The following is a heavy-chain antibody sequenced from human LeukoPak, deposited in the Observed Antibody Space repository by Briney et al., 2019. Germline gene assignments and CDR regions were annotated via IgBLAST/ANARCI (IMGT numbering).Heavy chain of an antibody. Sequence: PSETLSLTCTVSGGSISTSSYYWGWVRQPPGKGLEWIGNIFYSGSTYYSPSLKGRVIMSVDTSKNQFSLKLSSLTAADTAIYYCAREIYYDSSVYDYWGQGTLVTVSS. J-gene: IGHJ4*02. CDR3: AREIYYDSSVYDY. CDR2: IFYSGST. D-gene: IGHD3-22*01. V-gene: IGHV4-39*07. CDR1: GGSISTSSYY.